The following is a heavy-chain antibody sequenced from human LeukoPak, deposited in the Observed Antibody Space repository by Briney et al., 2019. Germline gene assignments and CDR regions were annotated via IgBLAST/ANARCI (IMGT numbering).Heavy chain of an antibody. V-gene: IGHV4-59*08. D-gene: IGHD5-18*01. CDR1: GGSISSYY. Sequence: SETLSLTCDVSGGSISSYYWSWIPQPPGKGLEWIAYIYYNGNTNYNPSFKGRVTISVDMSKNQFSLKLTSVAAADTAIYYCARQPSATAAFDIWGQGTMVTVSS. CDR2: IYYNGNT. J-gene: IGHJ3*02. CDR3: ARQPSATAAFDI.